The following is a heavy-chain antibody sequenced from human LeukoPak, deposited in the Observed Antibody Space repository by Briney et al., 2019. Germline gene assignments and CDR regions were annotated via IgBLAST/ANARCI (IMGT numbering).Heavy chain of an antibody. D-gene: IGHD3-9*01. V-gene: IGHV1-3*01. CDR3: ARAYFAPEIRFYFDY. CDR2: INAGNGNT. J-gene: IGHJ4*02. CDR1: GGTFSSYA. Sequence: APVKVSCKASGGTFSSYAISWVRQAPGQRLEWMGWINAGNGNTKYSQKFQGRVTITRDTSASTAYMELSSLRSEDTAVYYCARAYFAPEIRFYFDYWGQGTLVTVSS.